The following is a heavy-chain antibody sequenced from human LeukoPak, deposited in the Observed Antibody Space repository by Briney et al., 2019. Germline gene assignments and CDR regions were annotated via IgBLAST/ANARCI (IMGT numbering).Heavy chain of an antibody. CDR1: GGSISSSSYY. J-gene: IGHJ6*03. V-gene: IGHV4-39*07. CDR3: ARYTVEGSTRPTPVNYYYYMDV. Sequence: PSETLSLTCTVSGGSISSSSYYWGWIRQPPGKGLEWIGSIYYSGSTYYNPSLKSRVTISVDTSKNQFSLKLSSVTAADTAVYYCARYTVEGSTRPTPVNYYYYMDVWGKGTTVTVSS. D-gene: IGHD2-2*01. CDR2: IYYSGST.